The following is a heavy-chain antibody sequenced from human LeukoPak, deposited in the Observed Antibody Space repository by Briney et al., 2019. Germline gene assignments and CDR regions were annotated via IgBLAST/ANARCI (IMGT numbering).Heavy chain of an antibody. J-gene: IGHJ3*02. V-gene: IGHV1-2*02. CDR2: INPSSGGT. CDR3: ARGLAYSSSWYDAFDI. Sequence: ASVKVSCKASGYTFTGYYMHWVRQAPGQGLEWMGWINPSSGGTNYAQKFQGRVTMTRDTSISTAYMELSRLRSDDTAVYYCARGLAYSSSWYDAFDIWGQGTMVTVSS. D-gene: IGHD6-13*01. CDR1: GYTFTGYY.